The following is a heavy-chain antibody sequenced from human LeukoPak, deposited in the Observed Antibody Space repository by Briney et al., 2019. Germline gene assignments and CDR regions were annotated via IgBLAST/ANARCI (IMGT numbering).Heavy chain of an antibody. CDR1: GGPLSGYS. CDR3: ARGHGGLGGMDV. V-gene: IGHV4-34*01. Sequence: KPSETLSLTCAVYGGPLSGYSWSWIRQPPGEGLQWIGEIDESGSINYNPSLKSRVTISVVTTKNQFSLQLSSLTAADTAVYYCARGHGGLGGMDVWGLGTTVIVS. CDR2: IDESGSI. D-gene: IGHD2-15*01. J-gene: IGHJ6*02.